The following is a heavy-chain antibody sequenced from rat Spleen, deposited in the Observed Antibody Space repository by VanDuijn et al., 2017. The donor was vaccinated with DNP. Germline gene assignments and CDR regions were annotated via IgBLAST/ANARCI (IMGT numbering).Heavy chain of an antibody. CDR1: GFTFSNYY. V-gene: IGHV5-25*01. J-gene: IGHJ1*01. CDR3: ATEGSSGSTGYFDF. Sequence: EVQLVESGGGLVQPGRSMKLSCAASGFTFSNYYMAWVRQAPKKGLEWVATISTSGSRTYYPDSVKGRFTISRDNAKSSLYLQMDSLRSEDTATYYCATEGSSGSTGYFDFWGPGTMVTVSS. D-gene: IGHD4-2*01. CDR2: ISTSGSRT.